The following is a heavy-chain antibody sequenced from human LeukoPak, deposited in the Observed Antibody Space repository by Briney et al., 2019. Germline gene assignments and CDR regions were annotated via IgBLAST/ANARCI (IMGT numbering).Heavy chain of an antibody. CDR2: ISGSGGST. Sequence: GGSLRLSCAASGFTFSSYAMSWVRQAPGKGLEWVSAISGSGGSTYYADSVKGRFTISRDNSKNTLYLQMNSLRAEDTAVYYCAEDTNYDYAPRPDYWGQGTLVTVSS. J-gene: IGHJ4*02. D-gene: IGHD3-16*01. V-gene: IGHV3-23*01. CDR3: AEDTNYDYAPRPDY. CDR1: GFTFSSYA.